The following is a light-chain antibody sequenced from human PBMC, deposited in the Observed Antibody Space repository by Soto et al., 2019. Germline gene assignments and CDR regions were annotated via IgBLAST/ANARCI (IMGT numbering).Light chain of an antibody. CDR3: AQGLQIPLT. CDR1: PNLLNSNGYNS. J-gene: IGKJ4*01. V-gene: IGKV2-28*01. CDR2: LCS. Sequence: DIVLTQSPLSLPVTPGEPASISCRSSPNLLNSNGYNSLNWYLQKPGQSPQVLIYLCSNRASGVPDRFSGSGSGTDFTLKISRVEAEDVGVYFCAQGLQIPLTFGGGTKVEIK.